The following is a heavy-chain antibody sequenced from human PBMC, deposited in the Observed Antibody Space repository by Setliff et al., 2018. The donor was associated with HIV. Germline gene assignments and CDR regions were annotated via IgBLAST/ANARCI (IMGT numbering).Heavy chain of an antibody. Sequence: GGPWRLSCAASGFTFSSYEMNWVRQAPGKGLEWVGRIKSKSDGGAVHYAAPVQGRFTISRDDSQDTLYLEMNSLTNEDTAMYYCTTYSSVYYHSDCWGQGTLVTVSS. CDR3: TTYSSVYYHSDC. CDR1: GFTFSSYE. J-gene: IGHJ4*02. D-gene: IGHD3-22*01. CDR2: IKSKSDGGAV. V-gene: IGHV3-15*06.